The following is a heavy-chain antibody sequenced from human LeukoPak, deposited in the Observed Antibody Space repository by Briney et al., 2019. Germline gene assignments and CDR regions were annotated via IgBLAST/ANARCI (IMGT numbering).Heavy chain of an antibody. D-gene: IGHD6-13*01. Sequence: GGSLRLSCAASGFTFDDYGMSWVRQAPGKGLEWVSGINWNGGSTGYADSVKGRFTISRDNAKNSLYLQMNSLRAEDTALYYCARSAAAGTFTPYYYYYYMDVWGKGTRVTISS. V-gene: IGHV3-20*04. CDR1: GFTFDDYG. J-gene: IGHJ6*03. CDR3: ARSAAAGTFTPYYYYYYMDV. CDR2: INWNGGST.